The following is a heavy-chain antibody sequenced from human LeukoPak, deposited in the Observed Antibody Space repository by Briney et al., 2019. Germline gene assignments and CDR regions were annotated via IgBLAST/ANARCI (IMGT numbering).Heavy chain of an antibody. Sequence: GGSLRLSCAASGFTFSRYWMHWLRQAPGKGLVWVSRISTDGSSTSYADSVKGRFTISRDNGKNTLYLQMNSLRAEDTAVYYCASYLTSIPSGMDVWGQGTTVTVSS. J-gene: IGHJ6*02. D-gene: IGHD2/OR15-2a*01. CDR1: GFTFSRYW. CDR3: ASYLTSIPSGMDV. V-gene: IGHV3-74*01. CDR2: ISTDGSST.